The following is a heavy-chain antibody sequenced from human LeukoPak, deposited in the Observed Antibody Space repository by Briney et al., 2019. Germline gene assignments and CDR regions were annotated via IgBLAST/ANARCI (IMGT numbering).Heavy chain of an antibody. Sequence: GGSLRLSCAASGFTFSSYAMSWVRQAPGKGLEWVSAISGSGGSTYYADSVKGRFTISRDNSKNTLYLQMNSLRAEDTAVYYCANDIVVVPALGIDYWGQGTLVTVSS. D-gene: IGHD2-2*01. V-gene: IGHV3-23*01. J-gene: IGHJ4*02. CDR3: ANDIVVVPALGIDY. CDR2: ISGSGGST. CDR1: GFTFSSYA.